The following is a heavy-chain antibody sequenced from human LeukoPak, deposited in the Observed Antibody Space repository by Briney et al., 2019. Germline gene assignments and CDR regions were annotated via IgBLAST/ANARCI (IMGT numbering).Heavy chain of an antibody. CDR2: ISYDGSNK. V-gene: IGHV3-30*03. Sequence: GRSLRLSCAASGFTFSSYGMHWVRQAPGKGLEWVAVISYDGSNKYYADSVKGRFTISRDNSKNTLYLQMNSLRAEDTAVYYCARALPRLRFLEWFSSGMDVWGQGTTVTVSS. J-gene: IGHJ6*02. CDR3: ARALPRLRFLEWFSSGMDV. D-gene: IGHD3-3*01. CDR1: GFTFSSYG.